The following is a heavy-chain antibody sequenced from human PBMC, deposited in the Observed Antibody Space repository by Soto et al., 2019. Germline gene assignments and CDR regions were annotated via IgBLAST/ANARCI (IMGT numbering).Heavy chain of an antibody. V-gene: IGHV4-34*01. CDR1: GGSFSGYY. D-gene: IGHD7-27*01. J-gene: IGHJ4*02. CDR3: ARGWGRIFDH. CDR2: INHSGST. Sequence: QVQLKQWGAGLLKPSETLSLTCAVYGGSFSGYYWNWIRQPPGKGLEWIGAINHSGSTNYNPSLKSRVHISVDMSKNQFSLTLSSVTAADTAVYYCARGWGRIFDHWGQGNLVTVS.